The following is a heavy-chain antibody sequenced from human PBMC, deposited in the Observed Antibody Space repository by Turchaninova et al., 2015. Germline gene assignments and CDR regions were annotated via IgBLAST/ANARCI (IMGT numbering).Heavy chain of an antibody. CDR3: ARVARELDIVVVPAAFDY. J-gene: IGHJ4*02. CDR2: IYHSGST. Sequence: GEIYHSGSTNYNPSLKSRVTISVDKSKNQFSLKLRSVTAADTAVYYCARVARELDIVVVPAAFDYWGQGTLVTVSS. V-gene: IGHV4-4*02. D-gene: IGHD2-2*03.